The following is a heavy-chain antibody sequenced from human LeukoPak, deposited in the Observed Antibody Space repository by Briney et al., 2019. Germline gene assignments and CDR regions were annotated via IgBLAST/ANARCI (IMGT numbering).Heavy chain of an antibody. V-gene: IGHV6-1*01. J-gene: IGHJ4*02. D-gene: IGHD3-10*01. CDR3: ARDLSGGISILRGSIHD. Sequence: SQTLSLTCAISGDSVSSSSAAWNWIRQSPSRGLEWLGRTYFRSKWYTDYADSVKSRISITADTSKNQFSLHLNSVTPEDTALYYCARDLSGGISILRGSIHDWGQGTQVTVSS. CDR1: GDSVSSSSAA. CDR2: TYFRSKWYT.